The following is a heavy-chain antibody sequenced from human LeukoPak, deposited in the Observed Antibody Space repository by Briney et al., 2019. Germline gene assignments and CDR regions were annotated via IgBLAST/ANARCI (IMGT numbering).Heavy chain of an antibody. CDR3: ARWITTRGTFDI. CDR1: GGSISTYY. D-gene: IGHD1-1*01. J-gene: IGHJ3*02. CDR2: IYTSGST. Sequence: KPSETLSLTCTVSGGSISTYYWKWLRQPAGKGLEWIGRIYTSGSTNYNASLKSRVTLSLDTSKNQFSLKLTSVTAAETAVYYCARWITTRGTFDIWAQGTMVTVSS. V-gene: IGHV4-4*07.